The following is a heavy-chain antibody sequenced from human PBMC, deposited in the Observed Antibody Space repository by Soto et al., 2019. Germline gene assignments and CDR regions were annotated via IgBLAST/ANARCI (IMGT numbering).Heavy chain of an antibody. V-gene: IGHV4-30-4*01. CDR3: ARGDDYDSSGYYYAHYYYGMDV. J-gene: IGHJ6*02. CDR1: GGSISSGDYY. Sequence: SETPSLTCTVSGGSISSGDYYWSWIRQPPGNGLEWIGYIYYSGSTYYNPSLKSRVTISVDTSKNQFSLKLSSVTAADTAVYYCARGDDYDSSGYYYAHYYYGMDVWGQGTTVTVS. CDR2: IYYSGST. D-gene: IGHD3-22*01.